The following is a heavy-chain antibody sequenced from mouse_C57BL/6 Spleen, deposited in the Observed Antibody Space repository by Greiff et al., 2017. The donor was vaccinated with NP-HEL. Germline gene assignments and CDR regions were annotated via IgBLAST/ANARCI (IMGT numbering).Heavy chain of an antibody. CDR2: IHPDSGST. Sequence: QVQLQQPGAELVKPGASVKLSCKASGYTFTSYWMHWVKQRPGQGLEWIGMIHPDSGSTNYNEKFKSKATLTVDKSSSTAYMQLSSLTSEDSAVYYCARYGGYYPYYFDYWGQGTTLTVSS. CDR1: GYTFTSYW. J-gene: IGHJ2*01. V-gene: IGHV1-64*01. D-gene: IGHD2-3*01. CDR3: ARYGGYYPYYFDY.